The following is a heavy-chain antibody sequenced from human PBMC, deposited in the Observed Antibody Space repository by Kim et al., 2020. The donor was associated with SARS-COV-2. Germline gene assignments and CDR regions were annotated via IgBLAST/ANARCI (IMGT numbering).Heavy chain of an antibody. Sequence: SETLSLTCAFFGESFSGYYWTWIRQPPGKGLEWIGEINHSGSTNYNPSLKSRVTISIDTSKSQFSLKVTSVTAADTAVYYCARTPTAYYHYGVDVWGQGTTVTVSS. D-gene: IGHD4-17*01. CDR3: ARTPTAYYHYGVDV. J-gene: IGHJ6*02. CDR2: INHSGST. V-gene: IGHV4-34*01. CDR1: GESFSGYY.